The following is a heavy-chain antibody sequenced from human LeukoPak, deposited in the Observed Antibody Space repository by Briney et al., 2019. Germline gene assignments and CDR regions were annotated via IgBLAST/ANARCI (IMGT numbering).Heavy chain of an antibody. CDR3: ASIHSSSWYRDY. CDR1: GGSIFSSNW. CDR2: IFHSGST. Sequence: PSETLSLTCAVSGGSIFSSNWWSWVRQPPGKGLEWIGQIFHSGSTSYSPSLKSRVTISVDKSKNQFSLKLTSVTAADTAVYYCASIHSSSWYRDYWGQGTLVTVSS. V-gene: IGHV4-4*02. J-gene: IGHJ4*02. D-gene: IGHD6-13*01.